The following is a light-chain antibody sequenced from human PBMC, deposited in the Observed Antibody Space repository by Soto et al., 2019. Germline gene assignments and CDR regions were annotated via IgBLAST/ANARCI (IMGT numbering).Light chain of an antibody. CDR1: QDISVY. J-gene: IGKJ5*01. V-gene: IGKV1-27*01. CDR3: QKFNTAPLT. CDR2: SAS. Sequence: DIQMTQSPSSLSASVGDRVTITCRASQDISVYLAWYQQKPGKVPKLLIYSASTLQSGVPSRFSGSGSGTDFTLTSSSLQPEDVATYYGQKFNTAPLTFGQGTRLEIK.